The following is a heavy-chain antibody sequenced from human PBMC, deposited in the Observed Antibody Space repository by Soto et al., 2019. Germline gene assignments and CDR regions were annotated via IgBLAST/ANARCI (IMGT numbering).Heavy chain of an antibody. CDR1: GYTLTELS. CDR2: FDPEDGET. D-gene: IGHD2-2*01. Sequence: ASVKVSCKVSGYTLTELSMHWVRQAPGKGLEWMGGFDPEDGETIYAQKFQGRVTMTEDTSTDTAYMELSSLRSEDTAVYYCATVGTDRYCSSTSCYGYYYYYYMDVWGKGTTVIVSS. J-gene: IGHJ6*03. V-gene: IGHV1-24*01. CDR3: ATVGTDRYCSSTSCYGYYYYYYMDV.